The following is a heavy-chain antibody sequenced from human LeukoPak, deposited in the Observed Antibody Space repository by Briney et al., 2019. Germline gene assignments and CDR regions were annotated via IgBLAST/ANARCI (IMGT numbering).Heavy chain of an antibody. CDR3: ATAFKCGSGSYYFDY. J-gene: IGHJ4*02. D-gene: IGHD3-10*01. CDR2: INPNSGGT. CDR1: RYTFTCYY. V-gene: IGHV1-2*02. Sequence: ASVKVSCKASRYTFTCYYMHWVRQAPGQGLEWMGWINPNSGGTNYPQKLQGRVTMTRDTSISTAYMGLSRLRSDDTAVYYCATAFKCGSGSYYFDYWGQGTLVTVSS.